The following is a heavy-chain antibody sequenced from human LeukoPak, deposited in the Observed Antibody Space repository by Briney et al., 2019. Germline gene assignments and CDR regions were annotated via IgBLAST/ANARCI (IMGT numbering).Heavy chain of an antibody. V-gene: IGHV4-61*10. J-gene: IGHJ5*02. D-gene: IGHD2-8*01. Sequence: PSQTLSLTCTVSGGSISSGSYYWSWIRQPAGKGLEWIGYIYYSGSTNYSPSLKSRVTISVDTSKNQFSLKLSSVTAADTAVYYCARAGVLMVYAYPNWFDPWGQGTLVTVSS. CDR2: IYYSGST. CDR1: GGSISSGSYY. CDR3: ARAGVLMVYAYPNWFDP.